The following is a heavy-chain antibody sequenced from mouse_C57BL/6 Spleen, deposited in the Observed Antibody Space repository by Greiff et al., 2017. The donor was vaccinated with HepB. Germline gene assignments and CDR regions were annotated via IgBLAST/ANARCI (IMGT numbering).Heavy chain of an antibody. J-gene: IGHJ3*01. CDR3: ARDITTVVEAAY. Sequence: VQLQQPGAELVKPGASVKLSCKASGYTFTSYWMHWVKQRPGQGLEWIGMIHPNSGSTNYNEKFKSKATLTVDKSSSTAYMQLSSLTSEDSAVYYCARDITTVVEAAYWGQGTLVTVSA. V-gene: IGHV1-64*01. D-gene: IGHD1-1*01. CDR1: GYTFTSYW. CDR2: IHPNSGST.